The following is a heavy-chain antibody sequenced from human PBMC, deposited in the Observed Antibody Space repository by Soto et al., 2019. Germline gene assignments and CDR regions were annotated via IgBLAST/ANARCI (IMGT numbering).Heavy chain of an antibody. CDR1: GFTFSSFG. CDR3: TREGTFGSGSNEAWFDP. Sequence: QEQLAESGGGVVQPGTSLRLSCTASGFTFSSFGMNWVRQAPGKGLEWVALIWSDGSKEYYADSVKGRFTISRDDSKNTLYLQMDSLRAEDTAVYYCTREGTFGSGSNEAWFDPWGQGTLVTVSS. V-gene: IGHV3-33*08. J-gene: IGHJ5*02. CDR2: IWSDGSKE. D-gene: IGHD6-25*01.